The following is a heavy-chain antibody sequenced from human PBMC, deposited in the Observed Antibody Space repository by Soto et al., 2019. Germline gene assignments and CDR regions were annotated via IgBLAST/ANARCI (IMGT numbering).Heavy chain of an antibody. D-gene: IGHD2-2*01. CDR2: FDPEDGET. J-gene: IGHJ5*02. V-gene: IGHV1-24*01. CDR3: ATLVPAANKEEYWFDR. CDR1: GYTLTELS. Sequence: APVKVSCKFSGYTLTELSMHWVRQAPGKGLEWMGGFDPEDGETIYAQKFQGRVTMTEDTSTDTAYMELSSLRSEDTAVYYCATLVPAANKEEYWFDRWGQGTPVTLA.